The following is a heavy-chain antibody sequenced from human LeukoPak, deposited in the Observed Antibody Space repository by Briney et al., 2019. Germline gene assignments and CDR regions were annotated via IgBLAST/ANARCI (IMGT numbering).Heavy chain of an antibody. V-gene: IGHV3-23*01. D-gene: IGHD6-19*01. CDR1: GITLSNYA. Sequence: PGGSLRLSCGVSGITLSNYAMSWVRQAPGKGLEWVAGLSGSAGGTTYADSVKGRFTISRDNAKNSLYLQMNSLRAEDTAVYYCARVTTPRGYSSGRYDYYYYYGMDVWGQGTTVTVSS. CDR3: ARVTTPRGYSSGRYDYYYYYGMDV. CDR2: LSGSAGGT. J-gene: IGHJ6*02.